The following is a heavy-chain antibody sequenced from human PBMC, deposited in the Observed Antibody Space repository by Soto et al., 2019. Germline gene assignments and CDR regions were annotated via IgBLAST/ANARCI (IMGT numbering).Heavy chain of an antibody. D-gene: IGHD6-13*01. CDR3: AKNFLAAAVPYDWFDP. V-gene: IGHV3-23*01. CDR2: ISGSGGST. CDR1: GFTFSSYA. Sequence: HPGGSLRLSCAASGFTFSSYAMSWVRQAPGKGLEWVSAISGSGGSTYYADSVKGRFTISRDNSKNTLYMQMNSLRAEDTAVYYCAKNFLAAAVPYDWFDPWGQGTLVTVSS. J-gene: IGHJ5*02.